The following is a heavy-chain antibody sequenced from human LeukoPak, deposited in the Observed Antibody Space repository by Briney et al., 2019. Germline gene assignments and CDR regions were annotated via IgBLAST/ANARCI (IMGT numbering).Heavy chain of an antibody. CDR3: VSSWGDFDY. D-gene: IGHD6-6*01. CDR2: INHSGST. Sequence: SETLSLTCAVYGGSFSGYYWSWIRQPPGKGLEWIGEINHSGSTNYNPSLTSRVTISVDTSKNQFSLKLSSVTAADTAVYYCVSSWGDFDYWGQGTLVTVSS. CDR1: GGSFSGYY. J-gene: IGHJ4*02. V-gene: IGHV4-34*01.